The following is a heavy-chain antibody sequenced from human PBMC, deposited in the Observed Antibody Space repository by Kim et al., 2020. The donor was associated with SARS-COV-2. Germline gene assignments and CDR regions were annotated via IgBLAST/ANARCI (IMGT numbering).Heavy chain of an antibody. CDR1: GYTFTSYG. J-gene: IGHJ4*02. Sequence: ASVKVSCKASGYTFTSYGISWVRQAPGQGLEWMGWISAYNGNTNYAQKLQGRVTMTTDTSTSTAYMELRSLRSDDTAVYYCARAVPAANRLRRLDYWGQGTLVTVSS. CDR2: ISAYNGNT. CDR3: ARAVPAANRLRRLDY. D-gene: IGHD2-2*01. V-gene: IGHV1-18*01.